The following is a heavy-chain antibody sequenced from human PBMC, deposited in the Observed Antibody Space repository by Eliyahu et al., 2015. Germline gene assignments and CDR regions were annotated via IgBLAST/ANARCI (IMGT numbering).Heavy chain of an antibody. Sequence: QVQLQESGPGLVKSSQTLSLTCSVSGGSLTSGGYYWAWIRHHPGKGLEWVGYISYSGATYFNPSLKRRLSISVDTSRNQFSLSLRSVTVADTAVYYCARDYGALSFQDWGQGTLVTVSS. D-gene: IGHD4/OR15-4a*01. J-gene: IGHJ1*01. V-gene: IGHV4-31*03. CDR1: GGSLTSGGYY. CDR3: ARDYGALSFQD. CDR2: ISYSGAT.